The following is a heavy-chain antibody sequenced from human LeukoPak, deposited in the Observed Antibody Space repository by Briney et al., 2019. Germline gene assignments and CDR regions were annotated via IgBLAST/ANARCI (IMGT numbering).Heavy chain of an antibody. D-gene: IGHD1-1*01. J-gene: IGHJ6*03. Sequence: ASVKVSCKASGYTFTTYAMNWVRQAPGQGLEWMGWINTNTGNPTYAQGFTGRFVFSLDTSVSTAYLQISSLKAEDTAVYYCAKLERHHYYYYYMDVWGKGTTVTVSS. CDR3: AKLERHHYYYYYMDV. CDR2: INTNTGNP. CDR1: GYTFTTYA. V-gene: IGHV7-4-1*02.